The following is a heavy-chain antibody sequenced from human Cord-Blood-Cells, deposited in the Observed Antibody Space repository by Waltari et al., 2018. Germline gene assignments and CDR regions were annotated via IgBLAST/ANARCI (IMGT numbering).Heavy chain of an antibody. CDR2: ISSSSSTI. D-gene: IGHD6-13*01. J-gene: IGHJ4*02. V-gene: IGHV3-48*02. CDR3: ASPGIAAAGPYFDY. Sequence: EVQLVESGGGLVQPGGSLRLSCAASGFTVSRYSMNRVRQAPGKGLEWVSYISSSSSTIYYPDSVKGRFTISRDNAKNSLYLQMNSLRDEDTAVYYCASPGIAAAGPYFDYWGQGTLVTVSS. CDR1: GFTVSRYS.